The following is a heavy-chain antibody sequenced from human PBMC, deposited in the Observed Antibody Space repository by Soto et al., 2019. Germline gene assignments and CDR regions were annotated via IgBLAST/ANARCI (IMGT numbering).Heavy chain of an antibody. D-gene: IGHD4-17*01. J-gene: IGHJ2*01. CDR2: IIPIFGTA. V-gene: IGHV1-69*13. CDR3: ARDRGYGDYGVYWYFDL. CDR1: GGTFSSYA. Sequence: SVKVSCKASGGTFSSYAISWVRQAPGQGLEWMGGIIPIFGTANYAQKFQGRVTITADESTSTAYMELSSLRSVDTAVYYCARDRGYGDYGVYWYFDLWGRGTLVTVSS.